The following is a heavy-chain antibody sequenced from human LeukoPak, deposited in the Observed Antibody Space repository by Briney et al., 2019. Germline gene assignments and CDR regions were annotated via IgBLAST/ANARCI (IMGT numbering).Heavy chain of an antibody. V-gene: IGHV3-23*01. CDR1: GFTFSNYA. J-gene: IGHJ4*02. CDR3: AKSRSHSSAWYGSDFDY. CDR2: LSGSGGST. D-gene: IGHD6-19*01. Sequence: GGSLRLSCAASGFTFSNYAMSWVRQAPGKGLEWVSGLSGSGGSTDYADSVKGRFTISRDNSNNTLYLHMNSLRGEDTALYYCAKSRSHSSAWYGSDFDYWGQGTLVTVSS.